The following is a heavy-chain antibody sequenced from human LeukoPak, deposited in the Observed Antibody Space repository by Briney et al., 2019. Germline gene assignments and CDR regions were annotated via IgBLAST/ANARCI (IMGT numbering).Heavy chain of an antibody. CDR3: AKRVNGYSSSHKTPFDY. CDR2: ISGSGGST. CDR1: GFTFSSYW. D-gene: IGHD6-13*01. V-gene: IGHV3-23*01. J-gene: IGHJ4*02. Sequence: SGGSLRLSCAASGFTFSSYWMNWVRQAPGKGLEWVSAISGSGGSTYYADSVKGRFTISRDNSKNTLYLQMNSLRAEDTAVYYCAKRVNGYSSSHKTPFDYWGQGTLVTVSS.